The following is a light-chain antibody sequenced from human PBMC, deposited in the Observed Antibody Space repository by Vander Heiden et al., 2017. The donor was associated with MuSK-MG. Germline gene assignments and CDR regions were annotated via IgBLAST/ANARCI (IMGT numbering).Light chain of an antibody. CDR2: YKSDSDN. V-gene: IGLV5-45*01. CDR1: SDINVATYR. Sequence: QAVLTQPASLSASPGASASLTCTLRSDINVATYRVYWFQQKAGSPPKYLLRYKSDSDNQQGSGVPSRFSASKDASANAGILLISGLQSEDEADYYCMIWPSSTWVFGGGTKLTVL. CDR3: MIWPSSTWV. J-gene: IGLJ3*02.